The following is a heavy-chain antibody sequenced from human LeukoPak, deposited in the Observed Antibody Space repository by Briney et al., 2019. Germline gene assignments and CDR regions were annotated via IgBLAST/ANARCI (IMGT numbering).Heavy chain of an antibody. CDR2: INHSGST. CDR3: ARLRVYYYDSSGYYYGPVAFDI. D-gene: IGHD3-22*01. V-gene: IGHV4-34*01. Sequence: SETLSLTCAVYGGSFSGYYWSWIRQPPGKGLEWIGEINHSGSTNYNPSLKSRVTISVDTSKNQFSLKLSSVTAADTAVYYCARLRVYYYDSSGYYYGPVAFDIWGQGTMVTVSS. CDR1: GGSFSGYY. J-gene: IGHJ3*02.